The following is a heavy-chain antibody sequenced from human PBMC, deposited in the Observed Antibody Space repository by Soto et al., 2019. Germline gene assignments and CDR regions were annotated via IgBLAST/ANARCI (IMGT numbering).Heavy chain of an antibody. V-gene: IGHV1-18*01. CDR3: AGGDSSGWYGYYYSGMDV. Sequence: QVQLVQSGAEVKKPGASVKVSCKASGYTFTSYGISWVRQAPGQGLEWMGWISAYNGNTNYAQKLQGRVTMTTDTSTRTADLELRSLRSDDTAVYYCAGGDSSGWYGYYYSGMDVWGQGTTVTVSS. D-gene: IGHD6-19*01. J-gene: IGHJ6*02. CDR2: ISAYNGNT. CDR1: GYTFTSYG.